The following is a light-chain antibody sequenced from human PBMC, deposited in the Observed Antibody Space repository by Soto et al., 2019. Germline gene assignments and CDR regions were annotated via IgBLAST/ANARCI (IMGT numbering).Light chain of an antibody. V-gene: IGLV4-69*02. J-gene: IGLJ7*01. CDR2: LNSDGSH. Sequence: QLVLTQSPSASASLGASVKLTCTLSNGHSSYAIAWHQQQPEKGPRYLMKLNSDGSHSKGDGIPDRFSGSSSGAERYLTISSLQSEDEGDYYCQTWGTGIRMFGGGTQLTVL. CDR3: QTWGTGIRM. CDR1: NGHSSYA.